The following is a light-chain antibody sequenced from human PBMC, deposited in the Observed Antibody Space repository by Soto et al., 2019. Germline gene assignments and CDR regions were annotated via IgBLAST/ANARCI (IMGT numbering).Light chain of an antibody. Sequence: QSALAQPASVSGSPGQSITISCTGTSSDVGGHDYVSWYQQLPGTAPKLLIYDDNKRPSGIPDRFSGSKSGTSATLGITGFQTGDEADYYCGSWDSSLSAYVFGTGTKVTVL. V-gene: IGLV1-51*01. CDR3: GSWDSSLSAYV. CDR2: DDN. CDR1: SSDVGGHDY. J-gene: IGLJ1*01.